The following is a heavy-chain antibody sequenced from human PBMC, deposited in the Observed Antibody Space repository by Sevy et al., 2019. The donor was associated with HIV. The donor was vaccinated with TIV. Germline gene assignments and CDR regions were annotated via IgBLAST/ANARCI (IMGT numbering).Heavy chain of an antibody. CDR1: GGSISSYY. J-gene: IGHJ4*02. Sequence: SETLSLTCTVSGGSISSYYWSWIRQPPWKGLEWIGYIYYSGSTNYNPSLKSRVTISVDTSKNQFSLKLSSVTAADTAVYYCARDMLGYCSSTSCYAEGYFDYWGQGTLVTVSS. V-gene: IGHV4-59*01. CDR3: ARDMLGYCSSTSCYAEGYFDY. CDR2: IYYSGST. D-gene: IGHD2-2*01.